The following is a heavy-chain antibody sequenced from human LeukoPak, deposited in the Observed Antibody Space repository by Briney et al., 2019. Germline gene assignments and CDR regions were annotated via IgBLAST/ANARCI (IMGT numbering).Heavy chain of an antibody. J-gene: IGHJ4*02. CDR3: ARDRITGTDY. CDR2: IYHSGST. D-gene: IGHD1-20*01. V-gene: IGHV4-38-2*02. CDR1: GYSISSGYY. Sequence: SETLSLTCTVSGYSISSGYYWGWIRQPPGKGLEWIGSIYHSGSTYYNPSLKSRVTISVDTSKNQFSLKLSSVTAADTAVYYCARDRITGTDYWGQGTLVTVSS.